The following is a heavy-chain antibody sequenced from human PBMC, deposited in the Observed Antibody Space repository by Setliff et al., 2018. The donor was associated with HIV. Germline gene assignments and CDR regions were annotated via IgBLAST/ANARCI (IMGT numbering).Heavy chain of an antibody. J-gene: IGHJ4*02. D-gene: IGHD6-19*01. CDR3: ARAPRYYRGWYIPDYFDN. Sequence: SETLSLTCSVSGGSISSSTYYWGWIRQPPGKGLEWMGDIFYTGSTYYNPSLKSRVAISVDTSGNQFSLRLNSVTAADTAVYFCARAPRYYRGWYIPDYFDNWGEGTLVTVSS. CDR1: GGSISSSTYY. V-gene: IGHV4-39*07. CDR2: IFYTGST.